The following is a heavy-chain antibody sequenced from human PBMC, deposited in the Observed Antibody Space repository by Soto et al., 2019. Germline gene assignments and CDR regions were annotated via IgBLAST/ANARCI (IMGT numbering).Heavy chain of an antibody. J-gene: IGHJ5*01. CDR3: AIQPGRIAQIGWLAS. V-gene: IGHV3-48*01. D-gene: IGHD6-13*01. CDR2: IRSSIRTI. CDR1: GFTFSSSI. Sequence: EVQLVESGGGLVQPGGSLRLSCAASGFTFSSSIINWVLQSPGKGLEWVSYIRSSIRTIYYTDPVQGRFNTSRDNAKHSLYRKMNRLRSEDTAVYYCAIQPGRIAQIGWLASWGKGTLFTVSS.